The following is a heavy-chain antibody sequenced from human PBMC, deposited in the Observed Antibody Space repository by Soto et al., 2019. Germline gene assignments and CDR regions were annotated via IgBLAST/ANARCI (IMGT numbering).Heavy chain of an antibody. Sequence: GGSLRLSCAASGFTFSDYYMSWIRQAPGKGLEWVSYISSSGSTIHYADSVKGRFTISRDNAKNSLYLQMNSLRAEDTAVYYCARDIKQQLVLKWFDPWGQGTLVTVSS. CDR3: ARDIKQQLVLKWFDP. J-gene: IGHJ5*02. CDR2: ISSSGSTI. D-gene: IGHD6-13*01. CDR1: GFTFSDYY. V-gene: IGHV3-11*01.